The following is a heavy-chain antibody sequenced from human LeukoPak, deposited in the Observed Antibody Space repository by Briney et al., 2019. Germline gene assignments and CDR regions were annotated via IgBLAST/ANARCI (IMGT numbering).Heavy chain of an antibody. J-gene: IGHJ3*02. CDR3: ARDGPIAVAGTLGGAFDI. V-gene: IGHV3-30*03. CDR2: ISYDGSNK. CDR1: GFTFSSYA. Sequence: GGSLRLSCAASGFTFSSYAMSWVRQAPGKGLEWVAVISYDGSNKYYADSVKGRFTISRDNSKNTLYLQMNSLRGEDTAVYYCARDGPIAVAGTLGGAFDIWGQGTMVTVSS. D-gene: IGHD6-19*01.